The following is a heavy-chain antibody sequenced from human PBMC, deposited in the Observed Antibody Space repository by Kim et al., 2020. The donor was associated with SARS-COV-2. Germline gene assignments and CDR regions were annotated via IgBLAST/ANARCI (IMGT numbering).Heavy chain of an antibody. V-gene: IGHV3-21*01. CDR3: ARDQSAGVHYYDSRYFQH. Sequence: GGSLRLSCAASGFTFSSYSMNWVRQAPGKGLEWVSSISSSSSYIYYADSVKGRFTISRDNAKNSLYLQMNSLRAEDTAVYYCARDQSAGVHYYDSRYFQHWGQGTLVTVSS. D-gene: IGHD3-22*01. CDR1: GFTFSSYS. CDR2: ISSSSSYI. J-gene: IGHJ1*01.